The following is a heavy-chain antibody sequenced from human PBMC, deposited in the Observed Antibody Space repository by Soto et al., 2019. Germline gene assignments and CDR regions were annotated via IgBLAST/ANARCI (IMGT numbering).Heavy chain of an antibody. CDR3: AKGTTGGVTYYYYGMDV. CDR2: ISYDGSNK. J-gene: IGHJ6*02. V-gene: IGHV3-30*18. D-gene: IGHD4-17*01. CDR1: GFTFSSYG. Sequence: PVGSLRLSCAASGFTFSSYGMHWVRQAPGKGLEWVAVISYDGSNKYYADSVKGRFTISRDNSKNTLYLQMNSLRAEDTAVYYCAKGTTGGVTYYYYGMDVWGQGTTVTVSS.